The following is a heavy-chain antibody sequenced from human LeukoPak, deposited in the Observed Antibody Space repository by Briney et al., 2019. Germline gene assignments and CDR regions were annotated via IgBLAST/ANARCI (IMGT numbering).Heavy chain of an antibody. J-gene: IGHJ4*02. V-gene: IGHV3-66*01. D-gene: IGHD3-22*01. Sequence: GGSLRLSCAASGFTVSSNYMSWVRQAPGKGLEWVSVIYSGGSTYYADSVKGRFTISRDNSKNTLYLQMNSLRAEDTAVYYCAREGFDSRIFDYWGQGTLVTVSS. CDR2: IYSGGST. CDR3: AREGFDSRIFDY. CDR1: GFTVSSNY.